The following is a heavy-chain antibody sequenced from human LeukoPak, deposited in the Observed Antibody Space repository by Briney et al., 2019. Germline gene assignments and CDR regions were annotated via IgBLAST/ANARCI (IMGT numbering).Heavy chain of an antibody. CDR3: ARGGCGSYADAFDI. CDR1: GGSFSGYY. V-gene: IGHV4-34*01. J-gene: IGHJ3*02. Sequence: SETLSLTCAVYGGSFSGYYWSWIRQPPGKGLEWIGEINHSGSTNYNPSLKSRVTISVDTSKNQFSLKLSSVTAADTAVYYCARGGCGSYADAFDIWGQGTMVTVSS. D-gene: IGHD1-26*01. CDR2: INHSGST.